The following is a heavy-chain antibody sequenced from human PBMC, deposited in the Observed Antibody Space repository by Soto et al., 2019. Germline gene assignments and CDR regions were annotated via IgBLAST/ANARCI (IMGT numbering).Heavy chain of an antibody. CDR2: INPSGGST. CDR1: GYTFTSYA. Sequence: ASVKVSCKASGYTFTSYAMHWVRQAPGQRLEWMGIINPSGGSTSYAQKFQGRVTMTRDTSTSTVYVELSSLRSEDTAVYYCARGIVVVVAATHDYYYGMDVWGQGTTVTVSS. D-gene: IGHD2-15*01. CDR3: ARGIVVVVAATHDYYYGMDV. V-gene: IGHV1-46*01. J-gene: IGHJ6*02.